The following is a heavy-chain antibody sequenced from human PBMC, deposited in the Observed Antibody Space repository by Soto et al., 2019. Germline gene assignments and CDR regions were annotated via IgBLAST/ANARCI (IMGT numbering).Heavy chain of an antibody. CDR3: ARVAPADGYLTGGYSGYESFDY. Sequence: ASVNVSCKASGYTFTSYGISWVRQAPGQGLEWMGWISAYNGNTNYAQELQGRVTMTTDTSTSTAYMELRSLRSDDTAVYYCARVAPADGYLTGGYSGYESFDYWGQGTLVTVS. CDR1: GYTFTSYG. CDR2: ISAYNGNT. D-gene: IGHD5-12*01. J-gene: IGHJ4*02. V-gene: IGHV1-18*01.